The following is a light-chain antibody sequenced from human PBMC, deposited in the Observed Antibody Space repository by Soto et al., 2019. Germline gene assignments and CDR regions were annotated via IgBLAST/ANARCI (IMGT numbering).Light chain of an antibody. Sequence: EVVLTQSPATLSLSPGERATLSCRASQSVNRYLAWYQQKPGQAPRLLIYDTSNRATGIPARFSGSGSGTDFTLTISRLEPEDFAVYYCQQREHWPPITFGQGTRLEIK. V-gene: IGKV3-11*01. CDR1: QSVNRY. J-gene: IGKJ5*01. CDR2: DTS. CDR3: QQREHWPPIT.